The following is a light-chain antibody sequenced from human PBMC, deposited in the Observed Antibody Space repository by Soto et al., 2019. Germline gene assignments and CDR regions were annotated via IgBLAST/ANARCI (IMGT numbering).Light chain of an antibody. CDR2: GAS. J-gene: IGKJ3*01. Sequence: EIVLTQSPGSLSLSPGERATLSCRASQSISSTYIAWYQQKRGQAPRLLIFGASSRATGIPDRFSGSGSGTDFSLTISRLEPEASAVYFCQQYVRSPYTFGPGTKVDIK. CDR1: QSISSTY. V-gene: IGKV3-20*01. CDR3: QQYVRSPYT.